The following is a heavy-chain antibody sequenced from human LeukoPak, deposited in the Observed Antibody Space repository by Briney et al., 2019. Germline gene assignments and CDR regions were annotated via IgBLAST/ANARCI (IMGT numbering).Heavy chain of an antibody. V-gene: IGHV1-8*03. J-gene: IGHJ3*02. CDR2: MNPNSGNR. Sequence: AAVKVSCKASGYTSTSYDINWVLPAPGQGLEGMGWMNPNSGNRCYAQKFQGRVTITRNTSIRTAYMELSSLRSEDTAVYYCAMDYGDYVGAFDIGGQGTMVTVSS. CDR3: AMDYGDYVGAFDI. D-gene: IGHD4-17*01. CDR1: GYTSTSYD.